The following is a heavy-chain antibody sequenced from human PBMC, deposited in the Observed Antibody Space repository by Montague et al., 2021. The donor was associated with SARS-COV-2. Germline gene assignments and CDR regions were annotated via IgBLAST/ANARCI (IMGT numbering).Heavy chain of an antibody. D-gene: IGHD6-13*01. Sequence: SETLSLTCTVSGGSISSYYWSWIRQPPGQGLEWIGYIYYIGRTXXXPSXXXRVTISVDTSKNQLSLKLSSVTAADTAVYYCARVISSRFLIAAVSNWFDPWGQGTLVTVSA. CDR2: IYYIGRT. V-gene: IGHV4-59*01. J-gene: IGHJ5*02. CDR3: ARVISSRFLIAAVSNWFDP. CDR1: GGSISSYY.